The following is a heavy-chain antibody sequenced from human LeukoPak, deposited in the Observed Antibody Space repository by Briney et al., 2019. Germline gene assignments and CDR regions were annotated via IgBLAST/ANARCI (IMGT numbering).Heavy chain of an antibody. CDR1: GGSISSGSYY. J-gene: IGHJ4*02. D-gene: IGHD5-18*01. Sequence: PSETLSLTCTVSGGSISSGSYYWSWIRQPAGKGLEWIGRIYTSGSTNYNPSLESRVTISVDTSKNQFSLKLSSVTAADTAVYYCAGTQRGHSYGYVDYWGQGTLVTVSS. CDR3: AGTQRGHSYGYVDY. CDR2: IYTSGST. V-gene: IGHV4-61*02.